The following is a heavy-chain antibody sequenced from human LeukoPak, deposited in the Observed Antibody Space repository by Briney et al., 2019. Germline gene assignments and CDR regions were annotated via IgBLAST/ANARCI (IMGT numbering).Heavy chain of an antibody. CDR2: VWFGESSQ. J-gene: IGHJ4*02. V-gene: IGHV3-30*02. Sequence: GGSLRLSCAASGFTFSSYGMHWVRQAPGKGLEWVAAVWFGESSQSYPDSVKGRFTISRDNSKNTVWLEMNSLRVEDTAVHYCAKGGRDTSKYYFDYWGQGTQVTVSS. D-gene: IGHD1-26*01. CDR3: AKGGRDTSKYYFDY. CDR1: GFTFSSYG.